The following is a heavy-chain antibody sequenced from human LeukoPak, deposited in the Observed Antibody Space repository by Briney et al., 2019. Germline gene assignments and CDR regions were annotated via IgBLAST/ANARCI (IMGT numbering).Heavy chain of an antibody. D-gene: IGHD6-19*01. CDR1: GGSFSGYY. J-gene: IGHJ6*03. V-gene: IGHV4-34*01. CDR3: ARRSGSGWYYYYYYYMDI. Sequence: SETLSLTCAVYGGSFSGYYWSWIRQPPGKGLEWIGEINHSGSTNYNPSLKSRVTISVDTSKNQFSLKLSSVTAADTAVYYCARRSGSGWYYYYYYYMDIWGKGTTVTVSS. CDR2: INHSGST.